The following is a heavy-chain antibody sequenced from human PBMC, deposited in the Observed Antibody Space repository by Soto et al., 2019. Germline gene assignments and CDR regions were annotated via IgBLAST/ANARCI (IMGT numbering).Heavy chain of an antibody. D-gene: IGHD6-13*01. J-gene: IGHJ3*02. CDR3: ARGIAAAATGASDAFDI. Sequence: QTLSLTCAISGDSVSSNSAAWNWIRQSPSRGLEWLGRTYYRSKWYNDYAVSVKSRITINPDTSKNQFSLQLNSVTPEDTAVYYCARGIAAAATGASDAFDIWGQGTMVTVSS. CDR2: TYYRSKWYN. V-gene: IGHV6-1*01. CDR1: GDSVSSNSAA.